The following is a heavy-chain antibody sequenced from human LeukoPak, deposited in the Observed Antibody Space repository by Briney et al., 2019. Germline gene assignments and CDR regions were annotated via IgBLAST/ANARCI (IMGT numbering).Heavy chain of an antibody. CDR2: IYHSGST. D-gene: IGHD2-15*01. CDR1: GGSISSGGYS. Sequence: SETLSLTCAVSGGSISSGGYSGRWSRQPPGRGLEWIGYIYHSGSTYYNPSLNSRVTISVDRSKNQFSLKLSSVTAADTAVYYCACSSGYYYGMDVWGQGTTVTGSS. J-gene: IGHJ6*02. CDR3: ACSSGYYYGMDV. V-gene: IGHV4-30-2*01.